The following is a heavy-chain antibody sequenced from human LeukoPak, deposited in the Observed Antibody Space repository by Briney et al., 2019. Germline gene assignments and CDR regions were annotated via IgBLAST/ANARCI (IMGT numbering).Heavy chain of an antibody. CDR2: IWYDGSNS. J-gene: IGHJ4*02. CDR1: GFKFSGHG. Sequence: GGSLRLSCAGSGFKFSGHGMHWVRQAPGKGLEGLGYIWYDGSNSDYVDPVKGRFTISRDNSKNTVYLQMNSLRAEDTAVYHCARFVGSDYAGSFDLWGQGTPVTVSS. V-gene: IGHV3-33*01. CDR3: ARFVGSDYAGSFDL. D-gene: IGHD3-10*01.